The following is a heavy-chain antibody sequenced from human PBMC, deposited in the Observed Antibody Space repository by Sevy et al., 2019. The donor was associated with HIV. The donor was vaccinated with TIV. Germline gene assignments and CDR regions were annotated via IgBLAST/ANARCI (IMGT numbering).Heavy chain of an antibody. CDR3: TAGPVSF. J-gene: IGHJ4*02. CDR2: IKPITDAGTT. D-gene: IGHD3-16*01. Sequence: GGSLRLSCTASGFTFSNAWMTWDRQTPERGLEWVALIKPITDAGTTDDAAPVQGRFTISRDDSKITVYLQLNSLKTEDSAVYYCTAGPVSFWGQGTLVTVSS. CDR1: GFTFSNAW. V-gene: IGHV3-15*01.